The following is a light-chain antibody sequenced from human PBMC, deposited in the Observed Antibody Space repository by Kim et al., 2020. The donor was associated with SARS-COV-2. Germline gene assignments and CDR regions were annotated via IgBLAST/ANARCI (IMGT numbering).Light chain of an antibody. CDR1: SGHSRYA. V-gene: IGLV4-69*01. J-gene: IGLJ2*01. Sequence: AQVKLTCTLSSGHSRYAIAWHQQQPEKGPRYLMKLNSDGRHSKGDGIPDRFSGSSSGAERYLTISSLQSEDEADYYCQTWGTGIVVFGGGTQLTVL. CDR2: LNSDGRH. CDR3: QTWGTGIVV.